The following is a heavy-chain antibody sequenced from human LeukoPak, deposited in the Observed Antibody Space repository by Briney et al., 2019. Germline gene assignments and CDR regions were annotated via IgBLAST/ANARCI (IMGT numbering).Heavy chain of an antibody. J-gene: IGHJ4*02. Sequence: SETLSLTCTVSGGSISGGTYYWTWIRQHPGKGLEWIGSIYYSGTTYYNPSLKSRVTISVDTSKNQFSLKLSSVTAADTVVYYCARFTCGNRDYWGQGTLVIVSS. CDR3: ARFTCGNRDY. CDR1: GGSISGGTYY. D-gene: IGHD1-26*01. V-gene: IGHV4-31*03. CDR2: IYYSGTT.